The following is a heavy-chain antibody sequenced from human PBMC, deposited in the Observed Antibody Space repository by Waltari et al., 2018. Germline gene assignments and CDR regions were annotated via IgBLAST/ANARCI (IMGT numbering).Heavy chain of an antibody. D-gene: IGHD1-7*01. V-gene: IGHV1-69*12. CDR2: VVPTFGSA. CDR3: ARGLLSGTTDYFYHYVDV. CDR1: GDSFDFKRFV. J-gene: IGHJ6*03. Sequence: QVELVPSGAEVKKPGSSVKAACKVSGDSFDFKRFVLTWVRQAPGQGREWMGGVVPTFGSATYARNFQGRVTITADESTNTAYMELSSLRAEDTALYYCARGLLSGTTDYFYHYVDVWGKGTTVTISS.